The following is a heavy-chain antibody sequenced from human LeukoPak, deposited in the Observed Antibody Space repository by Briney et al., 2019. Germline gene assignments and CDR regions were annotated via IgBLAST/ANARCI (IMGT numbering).Heavy chain of an antibody. D-gene: IGHD4-23*01. J-gene: IGHJ3*02. CDR2: IIPIFGTA. Sequence: ASVKVSCEASGGTFSSYAISWVRQAPGQGLEWMGGIIPIFGTANYAQKFQGRVTITADKSTSTAYMELSSLRSEDTAVYYCARDGGLGTRQNDAFDIWGQGTMVTVSS. V-gene: IGHV1-69*06. CDR1: GGTFSSYA. CDR3: ARDGGLGTRQNDAFDI.